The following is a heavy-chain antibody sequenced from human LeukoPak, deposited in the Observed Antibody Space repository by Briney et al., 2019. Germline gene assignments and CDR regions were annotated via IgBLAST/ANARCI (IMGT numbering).Heavy chain of an antibody. CDR2: IWYDGTNK. CDR1: GLTFSNYG. CDR3: ASKLALGY. J-gene: IGHJ4*02. Sequence: PGRSLRLSCAGSGLTFSNYGMHWVRQAPGKGLEWVAVIWYDGTNKYYADFVKGRFTISRDNSKNTLYLQMNSLRDEDTAVYYCASKLALGYWGQGTLVTVSS. V-gene: IGHV3-33*01.